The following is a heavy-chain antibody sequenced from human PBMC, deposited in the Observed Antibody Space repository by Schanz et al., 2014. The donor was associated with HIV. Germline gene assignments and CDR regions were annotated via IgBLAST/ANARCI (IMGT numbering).Heavy chain of an antibody. V-gene: IGHV3-23*04. CDR1: GFVFSDHF. Sequence: EVQVVESGGGLVQPGGSLRLSCTTSGFVFSDHFMGWVRQAPGKGLEWVSSISESGGRPYYADSVNGRFTISRDNSKNTLYLQMTTLRIDDTAVYYCAKPEYDSRGNSQSHFDYWGQGTLVTVSS. D-gene: IGHD3-22*01. CDR3: AKPEYDSRGNSQSHFDY. CDR2: ISESGGRP. J-gene: IGHJ4*02.